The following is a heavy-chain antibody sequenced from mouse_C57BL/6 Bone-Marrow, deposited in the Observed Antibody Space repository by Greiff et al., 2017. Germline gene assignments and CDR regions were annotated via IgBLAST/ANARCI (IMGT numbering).Heavy chain of an antibody. V-gene: IGHV1-19*01. CDR3: ARGGIYYYGPEAY. CDR2: INPYNGGT. CDR1: GYTFTDYY. Sequence: EVQLQQSGPVLVKPGASVKMSCKASGYTFTDYYMNWVKQSHGKSLEWIGVINPYNGGTSYNQKFKGKATLTVDKSSSTAYMELNSLPSEDSAVYYCARGGIYYYGPEAYWGQGTLVTVSA. J-gene: IGHJ3*01. D-gene: IGHD1-1*01.